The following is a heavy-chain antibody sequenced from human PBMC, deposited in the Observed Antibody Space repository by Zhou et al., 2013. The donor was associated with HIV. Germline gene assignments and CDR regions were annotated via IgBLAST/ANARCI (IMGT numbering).Heavy chain of an antibody. CDR1: GYTFSSYG. Sequence: QVQLVQSGAEVKKPGASVRVSCKASGYTFSSYGISWVRQAPGQGLEWMGWINPNTGDTNYAQKFQGRVTMTGDTSISTAYMELSRLRSDDTAVYYCARVYKQSGYDFGYWGQGTLVTVSS. V-gene: IGHV1-2*02. CDR3: ARVYKQSGYDFGY. D-gene: IGHD5-12*01. J-gene: IGHJ4*02. CDR2: INPNTGDT.